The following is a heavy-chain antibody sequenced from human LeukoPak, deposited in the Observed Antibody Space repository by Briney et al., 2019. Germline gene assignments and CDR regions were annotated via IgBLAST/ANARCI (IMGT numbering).Heavy chain of an antibody. V-gene: IGHV4-59*08. CDR1: GGSISSYY. CDR3: ARSYGSGSYYNVLDAFDI. Sequence: SETLSLTCTVSGGSISSYYWSWIRQPPGKGLEWIGYIYYSGSTNYNPSLKSRVTISVDTSKNQFSLKLSSVTAADTAVYYCARSYGSGSYYNVLDAFDIWGQGTMVTVSS. CDR2: IYYSGST. J-gene: IGHJ3*02. D-gene: IGHD3-10*01.